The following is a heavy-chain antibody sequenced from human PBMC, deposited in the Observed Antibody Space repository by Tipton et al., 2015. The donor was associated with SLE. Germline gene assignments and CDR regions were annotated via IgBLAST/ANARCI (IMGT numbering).Heavy chain of an antibody. CDR3: ARHAGDYAYFDS. D-gene: IGHD4-17*01. CDR1: GGSISSYY. CDR2: IYDSGST. Sequence: LRLSCTVSGGSISSYYWSWIRQPPGKGLEWIGYIYDSGSTSYNPSLKSRVTISEDTSKQQFSLKLSSLTAADTAVYYCARHAGDYAYFDSWGQGTLVTVSS. V-gene: IGHV4-59*08. J-gene: IGHJ4*02.